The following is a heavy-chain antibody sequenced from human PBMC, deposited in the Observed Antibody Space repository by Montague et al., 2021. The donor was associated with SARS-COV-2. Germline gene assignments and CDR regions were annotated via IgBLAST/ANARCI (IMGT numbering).Heavy chain of an antibody. CDR3: ARVFPRWLQFDPYFDY. CDR1: GGSISSYY. D-gene: IGHD5-24*01. CDR2: IYYSGST. V-gene: IGHV4-59*01. Sequence: SETLSLTCTVSGGSISSYYWSWIRQLPGKGLEWIGYIYYSGSTNYSPSLKSRVTISVDTSKNQFSLKLSSVTAADTVVYYCARVFPRWLQFDPYFDYWGQGTLVTVSS. J-gene: IGHJ4*02.